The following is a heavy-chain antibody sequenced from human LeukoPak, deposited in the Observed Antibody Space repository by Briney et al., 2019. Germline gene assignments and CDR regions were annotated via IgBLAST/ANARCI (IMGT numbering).Heavy chain of an antibody. V-gene: IGHV4-4*07. CDR3: ARDFRGGYDFWSGYYTPYYFDY. J-gene: IGHJ4*02. Sequence: SETLSLTCTVSSGSISSYDWSWIRQPAGKGLEWIGRIYTSGSPNYNPSLKSRVTMSVDTSKNQFSLKLSSVTAADTAVYYCARDFRGGYDFWSGYYTPYYFDYWGQGTLVTVSP. CDR1: SGSISSYD. D-gene: IGHD3-3*01. CDR2: IYTSGSP.